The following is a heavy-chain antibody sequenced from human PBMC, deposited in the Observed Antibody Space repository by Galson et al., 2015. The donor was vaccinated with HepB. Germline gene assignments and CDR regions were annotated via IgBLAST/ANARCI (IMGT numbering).Heavy chain of an antibody. CDR1: GFTFSSYG. CDR2: IWYDGSNK. D-gene: IGHD5-24*01. Sequence: SLRLSCAASGFTFSSYGMHWVRQAPGKGLEWVAVIWYDGSNKYYADSVKGRFTISRDNSKNTLYLQMNSLRAEDTAVYYCAKDRRDGYNISWYFDHWGHGTLVTVSS. J-gene: IGHJ2*01. V-gene: IGHV3-33*06. CDR3: AKDRRDGYNISWYFDH.